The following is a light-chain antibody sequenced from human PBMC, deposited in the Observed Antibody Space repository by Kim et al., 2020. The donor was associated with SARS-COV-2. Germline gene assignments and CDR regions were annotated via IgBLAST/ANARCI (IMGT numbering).Light chain of an antibody. V-gene: IGKV3-15*01. CDR1: QGVGSN. Sequence: VSPGESAPRARGARQGVGSNLAWYQQKPGQAPRLLIYGASTRATGIPARFSGSVSGTEFTLTISSLQSQDFAVYYCQQYHDWPVTFGQGTRLEIK. CDR3: QQYHDWPVT. CDR2: GAS. J-gene: IGKJ5*01.